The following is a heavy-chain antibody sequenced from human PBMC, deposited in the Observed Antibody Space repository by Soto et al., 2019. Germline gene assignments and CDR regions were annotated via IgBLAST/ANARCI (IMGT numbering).Heavy chain of an antibody. Sequence: TSETLSLTCTVSGVSISSYYWSWIRQPPGKGLEWIGYIYYSGSTNYNPSLKSRVTISVDTSKNQFSLKLSSVTAADTAVYYCARVRREYDNSGPVDYWGQGTLVTVSS. CDR3: ARVRREYDNSGPVDY. CDR1: GVSISSYY. D-gene: IGHD3-22*01. J-gene: IGHJ4*02. CDR2: IYYSGST. V-gene: IGHV4-59*01.